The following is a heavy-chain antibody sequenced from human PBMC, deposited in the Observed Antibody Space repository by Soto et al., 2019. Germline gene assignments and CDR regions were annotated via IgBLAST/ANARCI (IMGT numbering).Heavy chain of an antibody. J-gene: IGHJ4*02. CDR3: AKDAVAGDGLWLMEH. D-gene: IGHD2-21*02. CDR1: GFTFGSYA. Sequence: EVQLLESGGGLIQPGGSLTLSCAASGFTFGSYAMTWVREAPGKGLESVAGLYGNSGGIQYADSVRGRFTIFRDNSNNIVFLHMRRLRVEDTALYFCAKDAVAGDGLWLMEHWGPGTLVTVSS. V-gene: IGHV3-23*01. CDR2: LYGNSGGI.